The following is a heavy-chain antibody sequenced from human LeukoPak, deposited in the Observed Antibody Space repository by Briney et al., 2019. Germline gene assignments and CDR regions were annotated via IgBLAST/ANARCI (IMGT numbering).Heavy chain of an antibody. V-gene: IGHV4-59*01. Sequence: SETLSLTCTVSGGSISSYYWSWIRQPPGKGLEWIGYIYYSGSTNYNPSLQSRVTISVDTSKNQFSLKLSSVTAADTAVYYCARDGEMATTTYNWFDPWGQGTLVTVSS. D-gene: IGHD5-24*01. J-gene: IGHJ5*02. CDR2: IYYSGST. CDR1: GGSISSYY. CDR3: ARDGEMATTTYNWFDP.